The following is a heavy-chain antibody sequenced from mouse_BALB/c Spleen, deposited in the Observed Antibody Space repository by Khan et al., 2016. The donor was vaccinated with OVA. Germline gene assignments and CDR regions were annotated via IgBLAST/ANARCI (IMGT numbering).Heavy chain of an antibody. CDR1: GYTFTDYA. Sequence: QVQLKQSGPELVRPGVSVKISCKGSGYTFTDYAMYWVKQSHAKSLEWIGLISTYSGNTNYNQKFTGKATMTVDKSSSTAYMELARLTSEDSAIYYCARPAYDGYCDYWGQGTTLTVSS. D-gene: IGHD2-3*01. J-gene: IGHJ2*01. CDR2: ISTYSGNT. CDR3: ARPAYDGYCDY. V-gene: IGHV1S137*01.